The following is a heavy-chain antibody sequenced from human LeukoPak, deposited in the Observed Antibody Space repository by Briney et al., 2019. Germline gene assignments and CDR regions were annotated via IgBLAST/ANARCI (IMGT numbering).Heavy chain of an antibody. CDR3: AKESFAQFYDFWSGYYTVPTLDY. J-gene: IGHJ4*02. CDR1: GFTFSSYG. CDR2: IRYDGSNK. V-gene: IGHV3-30*02. Sequence: PGGSLRLSCAASGFTFSSYGMHWVRQAPGKGLEWVAFIRYDGSNKYYADSVKGRFTISRDNSKNTLYLQMNSLRAEDTAVYYCAKESFAQFYDFWSGYYTVPTLDYWGQGTLVTVSS. D-gene: IGHD3-3*01.